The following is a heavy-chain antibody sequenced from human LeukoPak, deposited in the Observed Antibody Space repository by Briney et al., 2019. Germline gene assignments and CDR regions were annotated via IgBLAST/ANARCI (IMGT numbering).Heavy chain of an antibody. D-gene: IGHD3-3*01. CDR1: GFTVSSNY. Sequence: GGSLRLSCAASGFTVSSNYMSWVRQAPGKGLEGVSVIYSGGSTYYADSVKGRFTISRDNSKNTLYLQMNSLRAEDTAVYYCARSSPPHITIFGVVPDYFDYWGQGTLVTVSS. V-gene: IGHV3-53*01. CDR2: IYSGGST. CDR3: ARSSPPHITIFGVVPDYFDY. J-gene: IGHJ4*02.